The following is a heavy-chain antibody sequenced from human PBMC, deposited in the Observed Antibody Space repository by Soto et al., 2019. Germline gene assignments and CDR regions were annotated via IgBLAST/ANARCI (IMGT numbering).Heavy chain of an antibody. CDR2: ISSSGSTI. Sequence: EVQLVESGGGLVQPGGSLRLSCAASGFTFSSYEMNWVRQAPGKGLEWVSYISSSGSTIYYADSVKGRFTISRDNAKNSLYLQMNSLRAEDTAVYYCARQRITGTTDWFDPWGQGTLFTVSS. CDR3: ARQRITGTTDWFDP. J-gene: IGHJ5*02. CDR1: GFTFSSYE. V-gene: IGHV3-48*03. D-gene: IGHD1-7*01.